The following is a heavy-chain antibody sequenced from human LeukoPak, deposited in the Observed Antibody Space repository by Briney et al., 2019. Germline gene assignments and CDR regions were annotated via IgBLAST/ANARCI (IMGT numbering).Heavy chain of an antibody. V-gene: IGHV3-21*01. CDR1: GFLFSTYS. CDR2: MSSNYNYI. CDR3: ARDLYVSGIVIDY. J-gene: IGHJ4*02. D-gene: IGHD3-10*01. Sequence: GGSLTLSCAASGFLFSTYSMLWLRQAPGKGLEWVLHMSSNYNYIYYADSVKGLFTISRENAKLTLYLKIHSLRAEDTAVYYCARDLYVSGIVIDYWGQGTLVTVSS.